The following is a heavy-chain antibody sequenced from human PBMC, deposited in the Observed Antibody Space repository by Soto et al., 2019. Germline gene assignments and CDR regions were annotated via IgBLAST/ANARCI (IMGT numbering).Heavy chain of an antibody. D-gene: IGHD3-10*01. CDR2: IYYSGSS. CDR1: GDSISRNGYF. Sequence: PSETLSLTCTVSGDSISRNGYFWTWIRQHPGKGLEWIGYIYYSGSSYYNPSLKSRVIISVDTSKNHFSLNLTAVTAADTAVYYCARGTMLRGPGYYYAMDVWRQGTTVTVSS. J-gene: IGHJ6*02. CDR3: ARGTMLRGPGYYYAMDV. V-gene: IGHV4-31*03.